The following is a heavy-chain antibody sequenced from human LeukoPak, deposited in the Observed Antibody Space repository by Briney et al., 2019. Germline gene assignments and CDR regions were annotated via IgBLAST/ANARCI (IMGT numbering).Heavy chain of an antibody. V-gene: IGHV1-8*01. CDR1: GYTFTSYD. D-gene: IGHD3-3*01. CDR3: ARGVLRFLEWLPRYYYYYYMDV. J-gene: IGHJ6*03. CDR2: MNPNSGNT. Sequence: ASVKVSCKASGYTFTSYDINWVRQATGQGLEWMGWMNPNSGNTGYAQKFQGRVTMTRDTSISTAYMELSSLRSEDTAVYYCARGVLRFLEWLPRYYYYYYMDVWGKGTTVTVSS.